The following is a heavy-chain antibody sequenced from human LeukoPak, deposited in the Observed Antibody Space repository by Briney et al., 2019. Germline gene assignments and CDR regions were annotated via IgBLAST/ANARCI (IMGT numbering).Heavy chain of an antibody. Sequence: GGSLRLSCAASGFTFSNAWMSWVRQTPGKGLEWVGRIKSKTDGGTTDYAAPVKGRFTISRDDSKNTLYLQMNSLKTEDTAVYYCTTDPIAVAGTGYWGQGTLVTVSS. D-gene: IGHD6-19*01. J-gene: IGHJ4*02. CDR3: TTDPIAVAGTGY. CDR2: IKSKTDGGTT. CDR1: GFTFSNAW. V-gene: IGHV3-15*01.